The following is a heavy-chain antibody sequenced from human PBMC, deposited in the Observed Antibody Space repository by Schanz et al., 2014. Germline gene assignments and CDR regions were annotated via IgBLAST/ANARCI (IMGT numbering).Heavy chain of an antibody. J-gene: IGHJ6*02. Sequence: QAQLVQSGAEVKRSGASVKISCKASRYDFRDYYVQWVRQAPGYGLEWGRRMDTKNGATIYAQKCLSSVSMTRDMITSTAYMEVRSRRQDETALYYCARVLCFGTGSAYYGVDVWGQGTAVSVS. CDR3: ARVLCFGTGSAYYGVDV. CDR1: RYDFRDYY. V-gene: IGHV1-2*06. CDR2: MDTKNGAT. D-gene: IGHD3-10*01.